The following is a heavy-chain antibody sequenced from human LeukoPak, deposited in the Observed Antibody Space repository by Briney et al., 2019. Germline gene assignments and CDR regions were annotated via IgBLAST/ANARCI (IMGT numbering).Heavy chain of an antibody. CDR3: ARGVRVLRFEFDP. D-gene: IGHD2-21*01. CDR1: GGSISGYY. CDR2: IYTSGST. J-gene: IGHJ5*02. V-gene: IGHV4-4*07. Sequence: SETLSLTCTVSGGSISGYYWNWIRQPAGKGLEWIGRIYTSGSTNYNPSLKSRVTISVDTSKNQFSLKLSSVTAADTAVYYCARGVRVLRFEFDPWGQGTLVTVSS.